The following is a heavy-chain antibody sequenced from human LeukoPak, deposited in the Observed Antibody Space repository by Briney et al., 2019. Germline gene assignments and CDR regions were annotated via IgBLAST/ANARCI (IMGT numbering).Heavy chain of an antibody. CDR1: GFTFSHHW. Sequence: PGGSLRLSCAASGFTFSHHWMHWVRQVPGKGLVWVSRINTDGSFATYAESVKGRFTVSRDNTRNTLYLQMDSLRAEDTAVYYCARDPVGPVYWGQGTLVTVSS. CDR3: ARDPVGPVY. D-gene: IGHD3-10*01. J-gene: IGHJ4*02. V-gene: IGHV3-74*03. CDR2: INTDGSFA.